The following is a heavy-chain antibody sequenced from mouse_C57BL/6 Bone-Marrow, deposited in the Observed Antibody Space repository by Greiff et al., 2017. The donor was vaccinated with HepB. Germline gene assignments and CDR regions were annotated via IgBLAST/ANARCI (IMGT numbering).Heavy chain of an antibody. V-gene: IGHV1-9*01. CDR3: ARERAYYYDSSPYYYAMDY. D-gene: IGHD1-1*01. Sequence: QVQLQQSGAELMKPGASVKLSCKATGYTFTGYWIEWVKQRPGHGLEWIGEILPGSGSTNYNEKFKGKATFTADTSSNTAYMQLSRLTTEDSAIYYCARERAYYYDSSPYYYAMDYWGQGTSVTVSS. J-gene: IGHJ4*01. CDR1: GYTFTGYW. CDR2: ILPGSGST.